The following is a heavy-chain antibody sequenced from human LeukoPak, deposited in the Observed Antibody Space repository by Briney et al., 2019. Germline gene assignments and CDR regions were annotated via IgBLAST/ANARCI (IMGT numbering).Heavy chain of an antibody. J-gene: IGHJ3*02. D-gene: IGHD3-10*01. CDR3: ARDLYYSGSGIYDAFDI. CDR2: INQDGSEK. CDR1: GFIYRRYW. V-gene: IGHV3-7*05. Sequence: GGSLRLSRAVSGFIYRRYWMNWVRETPGKGLELVANINQDGSEKYYVDSVKGRFTISRDNAKESLYLQMNSLRPEDTAVYYCARDLYYSGSGIYDAFDIWGKGTMVTV.